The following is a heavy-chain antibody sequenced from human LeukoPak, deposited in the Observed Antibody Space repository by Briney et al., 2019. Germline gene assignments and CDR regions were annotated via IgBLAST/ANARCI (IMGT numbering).Heavy chain of an antibody. Sequence: SETLSLTCTVSGGSISSYYWSWIRQPPGKGLEWIGYTYYSGSTNYDPSLKSRVTITVYTSKYQSSLKLSSVTAADTAVYYCARVDRVEAFDIWGQGTVVTVSS. V-gene: IGHV4-59*13. D-gene: IGHD3-9*01. CDR1: GGSISSYY. CDR2: TYYSGST. CDR3: ARVDRVEAFDI. J-gene: IGHJ3*02.